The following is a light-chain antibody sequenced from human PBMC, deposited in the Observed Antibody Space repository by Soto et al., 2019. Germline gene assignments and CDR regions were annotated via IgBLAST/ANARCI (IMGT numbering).Light chain of an antibody. CDR2: GAS. CDR1: QSVRSSF. Sequence: EIVLTQSPGTLSLSPGERGTLSCRASQSVRSSFLAWYQQKPGQAPGLLIYGASTRATGIPDRFSGSGSGTDFTLTISRLETEDFAVYYCQQYGNSPWTFGQGTEVDI. V-gene: IGKV3-20*01. J-gene: IGKJ1*01. CDR3: QQYGNSPWT.